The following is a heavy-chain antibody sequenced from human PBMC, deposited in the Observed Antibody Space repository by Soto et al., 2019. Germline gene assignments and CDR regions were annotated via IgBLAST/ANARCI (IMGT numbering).Heavy chain of an antibody. D-gene: IGHD2-21*02. V-gene: IGHV4-30-4*01. CDR3: AREDDGGDRDYYGLDV. CDR2: IHYMGSG. CDR1: GGSISSEYYH. Sequence: QVQLQESGPGLVRPSQTLSLTCTVSGGSISSEYYHWTWIRQAPGKGLEWIGYIHYMGSGHYNPSLQSRLTMSVDTSKNLFSLKLSSVTAADTAVYFCAREDDGGDRDYYGLDVWGQGTTVTVSS. J-gene: IGHJ6*02.